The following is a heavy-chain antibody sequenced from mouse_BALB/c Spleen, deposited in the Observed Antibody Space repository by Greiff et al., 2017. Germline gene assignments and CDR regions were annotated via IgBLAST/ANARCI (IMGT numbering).Heavy chain of an antibody. CDR2: ISTYYGDA. J-gene: IGHJ4*01. Sequence: QVQLKQSGAELVRPGVSVKISCKGSGYTFTDYAMHWVKQSHAKSLEWIGVISTYYGDASYNQKFKGKATMTVDKSSSTAYMELARLTSEDSAIYYCARGGGSSLHYAMDYWGQGTSVTVSS. V-gene: IGHV1S137*01. CDR3: ARGGGSSLHYAMDY. CDR1: GYTFTDYA. D-gene: IGHD1-1*01.